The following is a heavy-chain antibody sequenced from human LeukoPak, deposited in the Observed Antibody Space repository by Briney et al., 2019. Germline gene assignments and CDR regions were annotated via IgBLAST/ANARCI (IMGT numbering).Heavy chain of an antibody. CDR1: GFTFSSYG. D-gene: IGHD1-26*01. V-gene: IGHV3-33*06. CDR2: IWYDGSNK. J-gene: IGHJ4*02. CDR3: AKDPIYPREDYFDY. Sequence: GGSLRLSCAASGFTFSSYGMHWVRQAPGKGLEWVAVIWYDGSNKYYADSVKGRFTISRDNSKNTLYLQMNSLRAEDTAVYYCAKDPIYPREDYFDYWGQGTLVTVSS.